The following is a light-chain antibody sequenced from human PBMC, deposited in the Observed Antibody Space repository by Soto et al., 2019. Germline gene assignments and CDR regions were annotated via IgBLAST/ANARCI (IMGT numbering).Light chain of an antibody. CDR3: AAWDDSLNGLV. V-gene: IGLV1-44*01. J-gene: IGLJ2*01. Sequence: QSVLTQPPSASGTPGQRVTISCSGRCSTIGSNTVNWYQQLPGPAPKLLIYSNNQRPSGVPDRFSGSKSGTSASLAISGLQSEDEADYYCAAWDDSLNGLVFGGGTQVTVL. CDR2: SNN. CDR1: CSTIGSNT.